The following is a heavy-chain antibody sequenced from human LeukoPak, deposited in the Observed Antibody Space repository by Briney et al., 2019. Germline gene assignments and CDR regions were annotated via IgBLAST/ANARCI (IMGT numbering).Heavy chain of an antibody. CDR2: IGTAGDT. CDR3: ARSHPQGYSGYDKYGFDP. CDR1: GFTFSSYD. V-gene: IGHV3-13*04. J-gene: IGHJ5*02. Sequence: GGSLRPSCAASGFTFSSYDMHWVRQATGKGLEWVSAIGTAGDTYYPGSVKGRFTISRENAKNSLYLQMNSLRAGDTAVYYCARSHPQGYSGYDKYGFDPWGQGTLVTVSS. D-gene: IGHD5-12*01.